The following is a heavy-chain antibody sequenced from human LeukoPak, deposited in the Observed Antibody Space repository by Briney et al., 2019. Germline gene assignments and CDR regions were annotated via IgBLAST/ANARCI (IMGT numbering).Heavy chain of an antibody. V-gene: IGHV3-74*01. J-gene: IGHJ6*03. CDR1: GFAFSNYG. CDR2: INSDGSST. Sequence: GGTLRLSCAASGFAFSNYGMNWVRQAPGKGLVWVSRINSDGSSTSYADSVKGRFTISRDNAKNTLYLQMISLRAEDTAVYYCARDGRVRGVIYYYYYMDVWGKGTTVTISS. CDR3: ARDGRVRGVIYYYYYMDV. D-gene: IGHD3-10*01.